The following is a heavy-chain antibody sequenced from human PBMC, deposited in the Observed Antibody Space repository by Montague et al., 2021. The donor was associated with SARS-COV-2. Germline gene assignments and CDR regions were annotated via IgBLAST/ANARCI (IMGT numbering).Heavy chain of an antibody. CDR3: ARHARGEGYTSWFDS. Sequence: SETLSLTCTVSGDSVSRGSSYWSWIRQPPGKELEWIGYIYYTGSRKYTSTLKSRLTISVDTSKNQFSLKLSSVTAADTAVYYCARHARGEGYTSWFDSWGQGTLVTVSS. V-gene: IGHV4-61*01. CDR2: IYYTGSR. CDR1: GDSVSRGSSY. D-gene: IGHD5-24*01. J-gene: IGHJ5*01.